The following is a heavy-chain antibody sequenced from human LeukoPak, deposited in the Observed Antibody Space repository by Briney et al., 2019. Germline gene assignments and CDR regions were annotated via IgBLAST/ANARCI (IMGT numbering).Heavy chain of an antibody. V-gene: IGHV4-59*08. CDR1: GGSISSYY. J-gene: IGHJ6*02. Sequence: SETLSLTCTVSGGSISSYYWSWIRQPPGKGLEWIGYIYYSGSTNYNPSLKSRVTISVDKSKNQFSLKLSSVTAADTAVYYCARQYYDFWSGYLNYYYYYGMDVWGQGTTVTVSS. CDR2: IYYSGST. CDR3: ARQYYDFWSGYLNYYYYYGMDV. D-gene: IGHD3-3*01.